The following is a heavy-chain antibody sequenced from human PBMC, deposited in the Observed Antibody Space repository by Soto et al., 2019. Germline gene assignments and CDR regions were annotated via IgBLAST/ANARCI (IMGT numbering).Heavy chain of an antibody. V-gene: IGHV4-30-2*01. J-gene: IGHJ4*02. CDR1: GGSISSGGYS. CDR2: IYHSGST. D-gene: IGHD5-18*01. CDR3: AREDTPMGTFDY. Sequence: LSLTCAVSGGSISSGGYSWSWIRQPPGKGLEWIGYIYHSGSTYYNPSLKSRVTISVDRSKNQFSLKLSSVTAADTAVYYCAREDTPMGTFDYWGQGTLVTVSS.